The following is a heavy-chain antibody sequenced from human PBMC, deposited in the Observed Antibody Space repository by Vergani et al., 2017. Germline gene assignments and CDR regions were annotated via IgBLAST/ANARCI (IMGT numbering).Heavy chain of an antibody. J-gene: IGHJ4*02. D-gene: IGHD1-26*01. CDR1: GFTVSSNY. CDR3: ARPGGELLPPHFDY. Sequence: EVQLVESGGGLVQPGGSLRLSCAASGFTVSSNYMSWVRQAPGKGLEWVSVIYSGGSTYYADSVKGRFTISRGNSKNTLYLQMISVRAEDTAVYYCARPGGELLPPHFDYWGQGTLVTVSS. CDR2: IYSGGST. V-gene: IGHV3-66*04.